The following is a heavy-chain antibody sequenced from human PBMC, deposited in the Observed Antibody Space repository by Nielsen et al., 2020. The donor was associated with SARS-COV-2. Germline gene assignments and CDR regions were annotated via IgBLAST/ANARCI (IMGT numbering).Heavy chain of an antibody. V-gene: IGHV1-18*01. CDR3: ARGGTTTYYYYGMDV. D-gene: IGHD1-1*01. Sequence: ASVKVSCKASGYTFTSYGISWVRQAPGQGLEWMGWISAYNGNTNYAQKLQGRVTITRDTSASTAYMELSSLRSEDTAVYYCARGGTTTYYYYGMDVWGQGTTVTVSS. CDR1: GYTFTSYG. CDR2: ISAYNGNT. J-gene: IGHJ6*02.